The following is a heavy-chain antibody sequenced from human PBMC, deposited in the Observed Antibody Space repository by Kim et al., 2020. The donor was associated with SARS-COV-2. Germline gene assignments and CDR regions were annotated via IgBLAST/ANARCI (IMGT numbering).Heavy chain of an antibody. CDR3: AKDTMPLHEQQLSIGYFDY. CDR1: GFTFSSYA. J-gene: IGHJ4*02. CDR2: IYSGGSST. D-gene: IGHD6-13*01. Sequence: GGSLRLSCAASGFTFSSYAMSWVRQAPGKGLEWVSVIYSGGSSTYYADSVKGRFTISRDNSKNTLYLQMNSLRAEDTAVYYCAKDTMPLHEQQLSIGYFDYWGQGTLVTVSS. V-gene: IGHV3-23*03.